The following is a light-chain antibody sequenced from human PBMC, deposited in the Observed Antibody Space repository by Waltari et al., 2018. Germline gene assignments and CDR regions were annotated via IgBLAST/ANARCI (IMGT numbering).Light chain of an antibody. CDR1: SSNIGDNV. V-gene: IGLV1-44*01. CDR2: RNV. Sequence: QSVLTQSPSASGTPGQRVTIPCSGSSSNIGDNVVNWYQQLPGKAPKLLIYRNVRWPAGGPDRFSASKSGTSASLAISGLQSEDEADYYCAAWDDRMNGHWVFGGGTKVTVL. J-gene: IGLJ3*02. CDR3: AAWDDRMNGHWV.